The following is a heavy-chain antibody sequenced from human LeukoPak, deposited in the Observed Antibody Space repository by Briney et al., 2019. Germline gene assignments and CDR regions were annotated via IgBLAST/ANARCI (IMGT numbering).Heavy chain of an antibody. V-gene: IGHV3-9*01. CDR2: ISWNSGSI. CDR1: GFTFDAYA. Sequence: GGSLRLSCAASGFTFDAYAMHWVRQAPVKGLEWVSGISWNSGSIGYADSVKGRFTISRDNAKNSLYLQMNSLRAEDTALYYCAKDIYDYYDSSGYYYFDYWGQGTLVTVSS. CDR3: AKDIYDYYDSSGYYYFDY. J-gene: IGHJ4*02. D-gene: IGHD3-22*01.